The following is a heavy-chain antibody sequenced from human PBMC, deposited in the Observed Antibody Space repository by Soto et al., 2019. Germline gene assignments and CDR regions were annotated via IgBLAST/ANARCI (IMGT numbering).Heavy chain of an antibody. CDR1: GGTFSSYA. Sequence: QVQLVQSGAEVKKPGSSVKVSCKTSGGTFSSYAINWVRQAPGQGLDWMGGIIPIFVTANYAQKFQGRITITADKSTTTAYMELRSLCSDDTAVYYCASSPPPTVTMDSRYFDLWGRGTLVTVSS. CDR2: IIPIFVTA. D-gene: IGHD5-12*01. CDR3: ASSPPPTVTMDSRYFDL. V-gene: IGHV1-69*14. J-gene: IGHJ2*01.